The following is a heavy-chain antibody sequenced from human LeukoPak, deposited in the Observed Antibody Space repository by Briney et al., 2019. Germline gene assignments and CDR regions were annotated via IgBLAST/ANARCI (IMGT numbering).Heavy chain of an antibody. Sequence: SETLSLTCAVYGGSFSGYYWSWIRQPPGKGLEWIGEINHSGSTNYNPSLKSRVTISVDTSKNQFSLKLSSVTAADTAVYYCARSQSLWFGELYFDYWGQGTLVTVSS. V-gene: IGHV4-34*01. CDR1: GGSFSGYY. CDR2: INHSGST. D-gene: IGHD3-10*01. CDR3: ARSQSLWFGELYFDY. J-gene: IGHJ4*02.